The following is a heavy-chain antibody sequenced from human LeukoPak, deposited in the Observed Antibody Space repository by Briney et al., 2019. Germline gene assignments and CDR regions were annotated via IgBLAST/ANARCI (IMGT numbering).Heavy chain of an antibody. J-gene: IGHJ4*02. Sequence: GGSLRLSCAAPGFTFSSYAMSWVRQAPGKGLEWVSAISGSGGSTYYADSVKGRFTISRDNSKNTLYLQMNSLRAEDTAVYYCAKTKYSYGDTSFIFDYWGQGTLVTVSS. D-gene: IGHD5-18*01. CDR2: ISGSGGST. V-gene: IGHV3-23*01. CDR1: GFTFSSYA. CDR3: AKTKYSYGDTSFIFDY.